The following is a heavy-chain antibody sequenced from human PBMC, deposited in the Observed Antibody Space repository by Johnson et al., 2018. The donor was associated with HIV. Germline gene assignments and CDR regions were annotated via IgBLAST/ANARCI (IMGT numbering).Heavy chain of an antibody. CDR3: ARDGPRRDAYDI. J-gene: IGHJ3*02. Sequence: VQLVESGGGVVQPGRSLRLSCVVSGFSFSGFAMHWVRQAPGKGLEWVTALSGSGVTDYADSVKGRFTISRDNAKNSLLLQMNSLRAEDMAVYYCARDGPRRDAYDIWGQGTMVTVSS. CDR2: LSGSGVT. V-gene: IGHV3/OR16-10*03. CDR1: GFSFSGFA.